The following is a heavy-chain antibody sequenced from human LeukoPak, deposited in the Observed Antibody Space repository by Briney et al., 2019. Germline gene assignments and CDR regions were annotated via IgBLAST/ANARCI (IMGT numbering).Heavy chain of an antibody. J-gene: IGHJ4*02. V-gene: IGHV1-18*01. CDR1: GYTFTSYG. CDR3: ASTPISAPTYYFDY. D-gene: IGHD2-15*01. Sequence: GASVKVSCKASGYTFTSYGISWVRQAPGQGLEWMGWISAHNGNTNYAQKLQGRVTMTTDTSTSTAYMELRSLRSDDTAVYYCASTPISAPTYYFDYWGQGTLVTVSS. CDR2: ISAHNGNT.